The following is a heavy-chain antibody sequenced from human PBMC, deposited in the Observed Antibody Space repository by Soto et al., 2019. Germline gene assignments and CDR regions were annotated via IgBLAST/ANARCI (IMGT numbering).Heavy chain of an antibody. J-gene: IGHJ6*02. CDR1: GYTFTSYD. CDR3: ARGGWTELYYYYGMDV. V-gene: IGHV1-8*01. D-gene: IGHD1-7*01. Sequence: AAVKVSCKASGYTFTSYDINWVRQATGQGLEWMGWMNPNSGNTGYAQKFQGRVTMTRNTSISTAYMELSSLRSEDTAVYYCARGGWTELYYYYGMDVWGQGTTVTVSS. CDR2: MNPNSGNT.